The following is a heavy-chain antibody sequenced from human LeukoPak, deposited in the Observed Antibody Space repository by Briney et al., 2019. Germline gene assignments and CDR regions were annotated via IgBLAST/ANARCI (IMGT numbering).Heavy chain of an antibody. D-gene: IGHD6-19*01. CDR3: AKGRTEGGTLALDY. V-gene: IGHV4-34*01. Sequence: SETLSLTCAVYGGSFTDYYWTWIRQPPGKGLEWIGEITHTRNTNYNPSLKSRVTISVDTSKNQFSLKVNSVTAADTAVYYCAKGRTEGGTLALDYWGQGTLVTVSS. CDR2: ITHTRNT. CDR1: GGSFTDYY. J-gene: IGHJ4*02.